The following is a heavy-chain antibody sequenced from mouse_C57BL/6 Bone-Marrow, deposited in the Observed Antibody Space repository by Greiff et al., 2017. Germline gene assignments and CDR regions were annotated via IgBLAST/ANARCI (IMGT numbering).Heavy chain of an antibody. CDR1: GYTFTSYW. J-gene: IGHJ2*01. V-gene: IGHV1-74*01. CDR2: IHPADSDT. Sequence: QVQLQQPGAELVKPGASVKVSCKASGYTFTSYWMHWVKQRPGQGLEWIGRIHPADSDTNYNQKFKGKATLTVDKSSSTAYMQLSSLTSEDSAVYYGAIWRGSSWRYFDYWGQGTTLTVSS. CDR3: AIWRGSSWRYFDY. D-gene: IGHD3-2*02.